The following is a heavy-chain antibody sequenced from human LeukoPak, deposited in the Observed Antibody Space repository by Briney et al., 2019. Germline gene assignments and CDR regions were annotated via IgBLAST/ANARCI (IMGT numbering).Heavy chain of an antibody. CDR3: AKGTGSSGWYWFDY. V-gene: IGHV3-30*18. Sequence: GGSLRLSCAASGFTLSSYGMHWVRQAPGKGLEWVAVISYDGSNKYYADSVKGRFTISRDNSKNTLYLQMNSLRAEDTAVYYCAKGTGSSGWYWFDYWGQGTLVTVSS. CDR2: ISYDGSNK. J-gene: IGHJ4*02. CDR1: GFTLSSYG. D-gene: IGHD6-19*01.